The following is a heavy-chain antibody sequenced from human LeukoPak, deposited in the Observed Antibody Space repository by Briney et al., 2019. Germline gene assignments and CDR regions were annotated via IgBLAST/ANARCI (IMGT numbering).Heavy chain of an antibody. CDR1: GGSISSSSYY. CDR3: ARVKWGATDY. V-gene: IGHV4-61*01. D-gene: IGHD7-27*01. J-gene: IGHJ4*02. CDR2: IYYSGST. Sequence: SETLSLTCTVSGGSISSSSYYWSWIRQPPGKGLEWIGYIYYSGSTNYNPSLKSRVTISVDTSKNQFSLKLSSVTAADTAVYYCARVKWGATDYWGQGTLVTVSS.